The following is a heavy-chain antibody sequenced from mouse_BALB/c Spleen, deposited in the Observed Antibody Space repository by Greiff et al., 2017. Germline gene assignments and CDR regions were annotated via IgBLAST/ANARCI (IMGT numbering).Heavy chain of an antibody. D-gene: IGHD1-1*01. Sequence: EVQLQESGGGLVQPGGSLKLSCAASGFTFSSYTMSWVRQTPEKRLEWVAYISNGGGSTYYPDTVKGRFTISRDNAKNTLYLQMSSLKSEDTAMYYCARLYYYGSSPAWFAYWGQGTLVTVSA. J-gene: IGHJ3*01. CDR2: ISNGGGST. CDR3: ARLYYYGSSPAWFAY. CDR1: GFTFSSYT. V-gene: IGHV5-12-2*01.